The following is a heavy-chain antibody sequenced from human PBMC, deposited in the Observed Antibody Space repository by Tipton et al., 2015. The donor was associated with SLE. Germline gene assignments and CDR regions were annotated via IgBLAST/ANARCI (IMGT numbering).Heavy chain of an antibody. V-gene: IGHV4-59*11. J-gene: IGHJ2*01. CDR2: MGYSGRS. CDR1: GGSISSHY. D-gene: IGHD3-16*02. CDR3: ARGNLHQSLVDWYFDL. Sequence: TLSLTCTVSGGSISSHYWNWIRQPPGKGLEWIGYMGYSGRSHYSPSLRSRVTISMDTSENQFSLDLSSVTAADTAVYYCARGNLHQSLVDWYFDLWGRGTLVTVSS.